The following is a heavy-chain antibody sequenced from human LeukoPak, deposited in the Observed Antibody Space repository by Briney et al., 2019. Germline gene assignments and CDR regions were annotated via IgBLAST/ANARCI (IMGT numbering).Heavy chain of an antibody. V-gene: IGHV1-69*13. J-gene: IGHJ3*02. CDR3: ARVSGQPPSGGPGAFDT. D-gene: IGHD3-16*01. CDR1: GGTFSSYA. CDR2: IIPIFGTA. Sequence: GASVKVSCKASGGTFSSYAISWVRQAPGQGLEWMGGIIPIFGTANYAQKFQGRVTITADESTSTAYMELSSLRSEDTAVYYCARVSGQPPSGGPGAFDTWGQGTMVTVSS.